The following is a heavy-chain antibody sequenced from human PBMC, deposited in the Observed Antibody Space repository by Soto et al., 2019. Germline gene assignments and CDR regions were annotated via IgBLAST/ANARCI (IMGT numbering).Heavy chain of an antibody. V-gene: IGHV4-30-4*01. J-gene: IGHJ4*02. Sequence: QVQLQESGPGLVKPSQTLSLTCSVSGGSINSDEYYWSWIRQPPGGGREWIGHVYYTGSTSYSPSLKSRLTISIDTSKNQFSLRLTSVSAADAAVYYCARDRSNSPDLFDSWGQGTLVAVSS. CDR1: GGSINSDEYY. CDR2: VYYTGST. D-gene: IGHD4-4*01. CDR3: ARDRSNSPDLFDS.